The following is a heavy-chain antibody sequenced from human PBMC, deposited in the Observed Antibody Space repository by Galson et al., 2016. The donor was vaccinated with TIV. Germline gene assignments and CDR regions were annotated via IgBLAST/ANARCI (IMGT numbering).Heavy chain of an antibody. J-gene: IGHJ2*01. D-gene: IGHD4-17*01. Sequence: PALVKPTQTLTLTCTFSGFSLNSDGMCVSWIRQPPGKALEWLARIDWDGDKYYSTFLQTRLTISKDTSKNQVVLTMTNMDPVDTATYYCVWTPYGDSFGWYFDLWGRGTLVTVSS. V-gene: IGHV2-70*11. CDR2: IDWDGDK. CDR3: VWTPYGDSFGWYFDL. CDR1: GFSLNSDGMC.